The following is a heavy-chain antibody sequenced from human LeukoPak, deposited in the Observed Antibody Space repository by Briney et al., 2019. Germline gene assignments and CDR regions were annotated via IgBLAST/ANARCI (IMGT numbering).Heavy chain of an antibody. V-gene: IGHV4-59*01. D-gene: IGHD5-24*01. CDR2: ICYSGST. Sequence: NPSETLSLTCTVSGGSISSYYWSWIRQPPGKGLEWVGYICYSGSTNYNPSLKSRVTISVDTSKNQFSLKLSSVTAADTAVYYCARVKRWLQPDAFDIWGQGTMVTVSS. J-gene: IGHJ3*02. CDR3: ARVKRWLQPDAFDI. CDR1: GGSISSYY.